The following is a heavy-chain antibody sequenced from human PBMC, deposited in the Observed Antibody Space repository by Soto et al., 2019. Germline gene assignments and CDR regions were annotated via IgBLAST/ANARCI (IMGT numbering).Heavy chain of an antibody. Sequence: GESLKISCTGSGYSFTSYFIGWVRQMPGKGLEWMGIIYPGDSDTRYSPSFQGQVTLSADKSISTAYLQWSSLKASDTAMYYCARLWFGELSNPYYYYGMDVWGQGTTVTVSS. D-gene: IGHD3-10*01. CDR1: GYSFTSYF. CDR2: IYPGDSDT. V-gene: IGHV5-51*01. CDR3: ARLWFGELSNPYYYYGMDV. J-gene: IGHJ6*02.